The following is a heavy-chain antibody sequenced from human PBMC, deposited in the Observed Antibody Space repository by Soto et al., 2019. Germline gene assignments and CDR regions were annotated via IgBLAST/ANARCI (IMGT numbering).Heavy chain of an antibody. V-gene: IGHV4-34*01. Sequence: QVQLQQWGAGLLMPSETLSLTCAVYGGSFSGYYWSWIRQPPGKGLEWIGEINHSGSTNYNPSLKSRVTISVDTSKNQFSLKLSSVTAADTAVYYCARPRLIPLTIFGVVIRSGAFDIWGQGTMVTVSS. CDR2: INHSGST. CDR3: ARPRLIPLTIFGVVIRSGAFDI. J-gene: IGHJ3*02. D-gene: IGHD3-3*01. CDR1: GGSFSGYY.